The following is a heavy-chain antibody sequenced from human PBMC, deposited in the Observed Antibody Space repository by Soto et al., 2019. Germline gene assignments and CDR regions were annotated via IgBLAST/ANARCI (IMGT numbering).Heavy chain of an antibody. CDR3: ARDRAPGEMATTFDY. V-gene: IGHV3-74*01. J-gene: IGHJ4*02. CDR2: ISIDGSST. CDR1: GFSFDNCW. Sequence: PGGSLRLSCAASGFSFDNCWMHWVRQTPGKGLVWVSRISIDGSSTNYADSVKGRFTISRDNAKKTLYLLINSLRAEHTAVYYCARDRAPGEMATTFDYWGLGTLVTVSS.